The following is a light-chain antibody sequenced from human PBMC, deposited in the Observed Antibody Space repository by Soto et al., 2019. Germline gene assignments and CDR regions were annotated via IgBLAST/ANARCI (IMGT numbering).Light chain of an antibody. Sequence: IVLTQSPGTLSLSPGDRATLSCRASQSVRSNYVARYQQRPGQAPRLLIYGASSRATGIPERFSGSGSGTDFTLIISRLEPEDFAVFYCQQYGSSSLTFGQGTKVEIK. CDR1: QSVRSNY. J-gene: IGKJ1*01. V-gene: IGKV3-20*01. CDR3: QQYGSSSLT. CDR2: GAS.